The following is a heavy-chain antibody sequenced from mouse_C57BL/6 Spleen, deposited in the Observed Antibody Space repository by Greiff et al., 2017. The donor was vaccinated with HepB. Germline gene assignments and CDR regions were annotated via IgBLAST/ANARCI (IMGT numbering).Heavy chain of an antibody. CDR2: IYPSDSET. Sequence: QVQLQQPGAELVRPGSSVKLSCKASGYTFTSYWMDWVKQRPGQGLEWIGNIYPSDSETHYNQKFKDKATLTVDKSSSTAYRQLSSLTSEDSAVYYCARRAYYSNSYCDYWGQGTTLTVSS. V-gene: IGHV1-61*01. CDR1: GYTFTSYW. J-gene: IGHJ2*01. D-gene: IGHD2-5*01. CDR3: ARRAYYSNSYCDY.